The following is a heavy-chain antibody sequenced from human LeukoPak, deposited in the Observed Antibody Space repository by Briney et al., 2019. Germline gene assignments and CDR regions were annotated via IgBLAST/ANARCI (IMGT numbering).Heavy chain of an antibody. CDR3: ARETGTEDVNWFDP. D-gene: IGHD1-1*01. V-gene: IGHV1-8*01. CDR2: MNPNSGNT. CDR1: GYTFTSYD. J-gene: IGHJ5*02. Sequence: ASVKVSCKASGYTFTSYDINWVPQATGQGLEWMGWMNPNSGNTGYAQKFQGRVTMTRNTSISTAYMELSSLRSEDTAVYYCARETGTEDVNWFDPWGQGTLVTVSS.